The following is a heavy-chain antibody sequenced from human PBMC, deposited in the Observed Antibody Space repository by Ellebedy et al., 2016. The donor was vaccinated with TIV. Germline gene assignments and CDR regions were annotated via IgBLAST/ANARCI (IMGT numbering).Heavy chain of an antibody. J-gene: IGHJ4*02. D-gene: IGHD6-13*01. CDR2: KRYDGSKE. V-gene: IGHV3-30*02. CDR1: GFTFNNYG. Sequence: GESLKISCAASGFTFNNYGMHWVRQGPGKGLGWVTFKRYDGSKELYADSVKGRFTIPRDNSKNTLYLQMDSLRVEDTAVYFCAKNGVWQQSKFDSWGKGTLVTVSS. CDR3: AKNGVWQQSKFDS.